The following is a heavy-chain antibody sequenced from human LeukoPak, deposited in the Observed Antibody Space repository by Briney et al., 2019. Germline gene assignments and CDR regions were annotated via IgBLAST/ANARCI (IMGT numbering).Heavy chain of an antibody. CDR3: ASCIAAGTHYHYGMDV. J-gene: IGHJ6*02. Sequence: ASVKVSCKASGGTFSSYAISWVRQAPGQGLEWMGGIIPIFGTANYAQKFQGRVTITADESTSTAYMELSSLRSEDTAVYYCASCIAAGTHYHYGMDVWGQGTTVTVSS. CDR1: GGTFSSYA. D-gene: IGHD6-13*01. CDR2: IIPIFGTA. V-gene: IGHV1-69*13.